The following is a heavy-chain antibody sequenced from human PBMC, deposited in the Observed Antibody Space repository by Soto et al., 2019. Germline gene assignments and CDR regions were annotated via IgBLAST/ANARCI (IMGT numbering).Heavy chain of an antibody. CDR3: AREKGYISGPKNFDS. J-gene: IGHJ4*02. D-gene: IGHD5-12*01. Sequence: SETLSLTCTVSGGSVISGDYFWIWIRQPPGKGLEWIGYIYDSGSSYYNSSLKSRVTMSVDTSKNQFSLKLRSVTAADTAMYYCAREKGYISGPKNFDSWGQGTLVTVSS. V-gene: IGHV4-30-4*01. CDR2: IYDSGSS. CDR1: GGSVISGDYF.